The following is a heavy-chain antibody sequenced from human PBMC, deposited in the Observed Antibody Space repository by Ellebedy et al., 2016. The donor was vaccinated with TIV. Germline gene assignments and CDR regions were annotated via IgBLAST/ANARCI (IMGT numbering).Heavy chain of an antibody. J-gene: IGHJ4*02. Sequence: PGGSLRLSCAASGFRFSSYGIHWVRQAPGKGLEWVALIWYDGSNKYYADSVKGRFTISRDDSENTVFLQMNSLRAGDTAIYYCARGPLGGTPRAFDSWGQGTLVTVSS. CDR3: ARGPLGGTPRAFDS. D-gene: IGHD1-26*01. CDR2: IWYDGSNK. CDR1: GFRFSSYG. V-gene: IGHV3-33*01.